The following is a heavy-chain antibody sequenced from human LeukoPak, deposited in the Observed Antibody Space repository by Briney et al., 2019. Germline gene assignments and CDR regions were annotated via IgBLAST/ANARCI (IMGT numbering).Heavy chain of an antibody. D-gene: IGHD5-18*01. Sequence: GASVKVSCKASGYTFTSYGISWVRQAPGQGLEWMGWISAYNGNTNYAQKLQGRVTMTTDTSTSTAYMELRSLRSDDTAVYYCARTRWIPTLNYNWFNPWGQGTLVTVSS. CDR1: GYTFTSYG. CDR3: ARTRWIPTLNYNWFNP. V-gene: IGHV1-18*01. CDR2: ISAYNGNT. J-gene: IGHJ5*02.